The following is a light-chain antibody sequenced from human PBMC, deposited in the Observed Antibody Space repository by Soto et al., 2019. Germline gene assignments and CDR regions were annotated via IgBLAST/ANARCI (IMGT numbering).Light chain of an antibody. CDR2: FAS. CDR1: QSVTSSH. J-gene: IGKJ2*01. V-gene: IGKV3-20*01. Sequence: EIVLTQSPGSLSLSPRERATLSCRASQSVTSSHLAWYQQKPGQAPRLLIYFASRRATGIANRFSGSGSGKDCILTISKLDHDASAMYYCQQYGSSAYTFGQGTKLEIK. CDR3: QQYGSSAYT.